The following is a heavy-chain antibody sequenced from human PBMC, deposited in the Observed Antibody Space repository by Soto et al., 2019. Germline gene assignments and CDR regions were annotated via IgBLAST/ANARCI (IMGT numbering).Heavy chain of an antibody. CDR2: INESGST. D-gene: IGHD1-1*01. J-gene: IGHJ4*02. Sequence: QVQLQQWGAGLVKPSETLSLSCAVYGQSFSGHSWAWIRQSPGKGLEWIGEINESGSTYYNPSLKSRVTISADTSKNQFSLELSPVSAADTAVYFCARGSGIVALPGELEDVNYDYWGQGTLVNVSS. CDR3: ARGSGIVALPGELEDVNYDY. V-gene: IGHV4-34*01. CDR1: GQSFSGHS.